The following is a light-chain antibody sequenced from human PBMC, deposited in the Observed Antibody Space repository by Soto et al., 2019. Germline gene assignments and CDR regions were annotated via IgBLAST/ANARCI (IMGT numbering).Light chain of an antibody. CDR2: EVT. CDR3: SSYTSTRTIVV. CDR1: SRDVGGYNF. Sequence: QSALTQPASVSGSPGQSITISCTGTSRDVGGYNFVSWYQQHPGKVPKLMIYEVTHRPSGVSSRFSGSKSGNTASLTISGLRAEDEADYYCSSYTSTRTIVVFGGGTQLTVL. V-gene: IGLV2-14*01. J-gene: IGLJ2*01.